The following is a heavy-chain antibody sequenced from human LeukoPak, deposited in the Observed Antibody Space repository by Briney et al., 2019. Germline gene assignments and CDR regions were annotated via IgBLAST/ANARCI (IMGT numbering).Heavy chain of an antibody. D-gene: IGHD2-21*02. CDR2: IYHSGST. CDR1: GYSISSGYY. J-gene: IGHJ3*02. CDR3: AREHIVVVTAIHAFDI. V-gene: IGHV4-38-2*02. Sequence: SETLSLTCTVSGYSISSGYYWGWIRQPPGKGLEWIGSIYHSGSTYYNPSLKSRVTISVDTSKNQFSLKLSSVTAADTAVYYCAREHIVVVTAIHAFDIWGQGTMVTVSS.